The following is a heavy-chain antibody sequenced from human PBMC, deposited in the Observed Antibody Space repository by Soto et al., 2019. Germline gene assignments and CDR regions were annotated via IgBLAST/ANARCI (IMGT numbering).Heavy chain of an antibody. Sequence: QMQLVQSGPEVKKPGTSVKVSCKASGFTFTNSAVQWVRQARGQRLEWIGWIVVGSGNTNYAQKFQERVTITRDMSTSTAYMELSSLRSEDTAVYYCAAAYDYVWESYRTYNWFDPWGQGTLVTVSS. J-gene: IGHJ5*02. D-gene: IGHD3-16*02. CDR2: IVVGSGNT. CDR1: GFTFTNSA. V-gene: IGHV1-58*01. CDR3: AAAYDYVWESYRTYNWFDP.